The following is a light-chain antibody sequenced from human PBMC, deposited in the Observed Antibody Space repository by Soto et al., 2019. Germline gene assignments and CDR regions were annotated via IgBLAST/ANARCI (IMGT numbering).Light chain of an antibody. CDR3: CSYRNPSSYV. Sequence: QSALTQPASVSGSPGQSITISCTGTSIDVGGYNYVSWYQQHPGKVPKVIIYDVTNRPSDVSNRFSGSKSGNTASLTISGLQSEDEADYYCCSYRNPSSYVFGTGTKLTVL. J-gene: IGLJ1*01. CDR2: DVT. V-gene: IGLV2-14*03. CDR1: SIDVGGYNY.